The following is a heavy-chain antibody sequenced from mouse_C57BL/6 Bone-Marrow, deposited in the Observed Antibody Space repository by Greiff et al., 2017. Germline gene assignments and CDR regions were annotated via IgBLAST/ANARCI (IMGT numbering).Heavy chain of an antibody. D-gene: IGHD1-1*01. CDR3: EREEETVVAHWYFDV. Sequence: QVQLQQSGAELVKPGASVKLSCKASGYTFTDYSIHWVKQRSGQGLEWIGWFYPASGCIKYNEKFKDKATLTVDKSSSTVYMELSRLTSEASAVXVCEREEETVVAHWYFDVWGTGTTVTVS. CDR1: GYTFTDYS. J-gene: IGHJ1*03. V-gene: IGHV1-62-2*01. CDR2: FYPASGCI.